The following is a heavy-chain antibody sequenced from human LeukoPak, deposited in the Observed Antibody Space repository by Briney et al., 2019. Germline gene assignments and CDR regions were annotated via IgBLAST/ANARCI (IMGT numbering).Heavy chain of an antibody. J-gene: IGHJ4*02. CDR2: MSSDGSPN. Sequence: GSLRLSCAASGFFFSDYYMSWIRQPPGKGLEWIAYMSSDGSPNKYADSVKGRFTISGDNAQNSVHLQMNNLRVDDTAVYYCARESWYRFEYWGQGTVVTVSS. CDR1: GFFFSDYY. CDR3: ARESWYRFEY. V-gene: IGHV3-11*04. D-gene: IGHD6-13*01.